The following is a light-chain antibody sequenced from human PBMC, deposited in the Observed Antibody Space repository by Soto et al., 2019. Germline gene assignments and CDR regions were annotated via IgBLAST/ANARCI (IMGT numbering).Light chain of an antibody. CDR2: GVN. V-gene: IGLV2-11*01. J-gene: IGLJ3*02. CDR3: SSFAGYYSLV. Sequence: SALTQPRSVSGSPGQSLTFSCTGTSSDVGAYNSVSWYQQHPGKAPKLVIYGVNKRPSGVPDRFSGSKSGNTASLTISGLQAEDEAVYYCSSFAGYYSLVFGGGTKLTVL. CDR1: SSDVGAYNS.